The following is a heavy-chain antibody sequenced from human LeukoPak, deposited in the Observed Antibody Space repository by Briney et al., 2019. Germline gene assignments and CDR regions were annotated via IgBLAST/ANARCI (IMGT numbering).Heavy chain of an antibody. CDR3: ARGRVGRYCSGGSCYLVP. J-gene: IGHJ4*02. Sequence: PGGSLRLSCAASGFTFSDYYINWIRQAPGKGLEWVSYISSSSSHTNYADSVKGRFTISRDNAKNSLLLQMNSLRVEDTAVYYCARGRVGRYCSGGSCYLVPWGQGTLVTVSS. V-gene: IGHV3-11*06. D-gene: IGHD2-15*01. CDR1: GFTFSDYY. CDR2: ISSSSSHT.